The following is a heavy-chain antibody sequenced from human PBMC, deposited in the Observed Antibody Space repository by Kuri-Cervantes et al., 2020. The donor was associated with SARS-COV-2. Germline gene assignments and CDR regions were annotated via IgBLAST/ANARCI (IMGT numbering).Heavy chain of an antibody. V-gene: IGHV4-59*01. CDR3: ARELGGYYYDSSGYYHYYYYGMDV. J-gene: IGHJ6*02. Sequence: SETLCLTCTVPDASISSYYWSWIRQPPGRGLEWIGYIYYSGSTNYNPSLKRRVTVSVDTSKNQFSLKLSSLTAADTALYYCARELGGYYYDSSGYYHYYYYGMDVWGQGTTVTVSS. D-gene: IGHD3-22*01. CDR1: DASISSYY. CDR2: IYYSGST.